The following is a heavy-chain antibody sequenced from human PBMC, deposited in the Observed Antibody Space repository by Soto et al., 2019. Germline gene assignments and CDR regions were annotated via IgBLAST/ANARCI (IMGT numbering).Heavy chain of an antibody. J-gene: IGHJ6*04. V-gene: IGHV4-4*07. D-gene: IGHD3-22*01. CDR3: ARDSLLYYYDSSGYFSRAYYNGMDV. Sequence: SETLSLTCTVSGGSISRYYWSWIRQPAGKGLEWIGRIYTSGSTNYNPSLKSRVTMSVDTSKNQFSLKLSSVTAADTAVYYCARDSLLYYYDSSGYFSRAYYNGMDVPDKATTRTVPS. CDR1: GGSISRYY. CDR2: IYTSGST.